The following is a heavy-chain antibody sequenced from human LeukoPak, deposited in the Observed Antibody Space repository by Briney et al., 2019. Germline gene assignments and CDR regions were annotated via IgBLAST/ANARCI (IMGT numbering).Heavy chain of an antibody. CDR2: ISFDGGHI. J-gene: IGHJ6*02. Sequence: GGSPRLSCAASGFTFSSYAMHWVRQAPGKGLEWVAVISFDGGHIYYADSVEGRFTISRDSSKNTLYLQMNRLRAEDTAIYYCAKGQLVDYGMEVWGQGTTVTVSS. CDR1: GFTFSSYA. V-gene: IGHV3-30*18. CDR3: AKGQLVDYGMEV. D-gene: IGHD6-13*01.